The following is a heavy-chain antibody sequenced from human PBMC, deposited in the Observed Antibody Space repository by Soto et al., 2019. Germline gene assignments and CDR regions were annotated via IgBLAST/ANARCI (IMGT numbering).Heavy chain of an antibody. CDR3: ARGPVVPAASKRGFDY. J-gene: IGHJ4*02. CDR1: GGSFSGYY. Sequence: QVQLQQWGAGLLKPSETLSLTCAVYGGSFSGYYWSWIRQPPGKGLEWIGEINHSGSTNYNPSLKSRVTISVDTSKNQFSLKLSSVTAADTAVYYCARGPVVPAASKRGFDYWGQGTLVTVSS. D-gene: IGHD2-2*01. V-gene: IGHV4-34*01. CDR2: INHSGST.